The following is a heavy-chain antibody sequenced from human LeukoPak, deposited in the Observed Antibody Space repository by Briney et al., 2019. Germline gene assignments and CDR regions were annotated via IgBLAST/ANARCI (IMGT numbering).Heavy chain of an antibody. V-gene: IGHV4-34*01. CDR3: ARGCYDSSGYYHDY. CDR2: INHSRST. J-gene: IGHJ4*02. D-gene: IGHD3-22*01. CDR1: GGSFSGYY. Sequence: SETLSLTCAVYGGSFSGYYWSWIRQPPGKGLEWIGEINHSRSTNYNPSLKSRVTISVDTSKNQFSLKLSSVTAADTAVYYCARGCYDSSGYYHDYWGQGTLVTVSS.